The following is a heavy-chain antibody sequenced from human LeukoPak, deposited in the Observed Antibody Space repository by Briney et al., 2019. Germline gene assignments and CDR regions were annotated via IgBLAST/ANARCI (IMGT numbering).Heavy chain of an antibody. D-gene: IGHD3-10*01. V-gene: IGHV4-59*01. CDR2: IYYSGRT. CDR3: ARDVPRGTGYMDV. CDR1: GGSIKNYY. Sequence: ASETLSLTCTVSGGSIKNYYWTWIRQPPGKGLEWIGYIYYSGRTSSNPSLKSRVTISVDTSKNQFSLRLKYVTAADTAVYYCARDVPRGTGYMDVWGKGTTVTVSS. J-gene: IGHJ6*03.